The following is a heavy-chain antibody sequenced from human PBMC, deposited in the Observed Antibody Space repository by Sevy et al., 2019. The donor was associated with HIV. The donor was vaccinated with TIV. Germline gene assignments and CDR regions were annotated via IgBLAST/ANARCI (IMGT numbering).Heavy chain of an antibody. CDR1: GGSFSGYY. V-gene: IGHV4-34*01. CDR3: ARAPPVVVVPGAPSWFDP. J-gene: IGHJ5*02. Sequence: SETLSLTCAVYGGSFSGYYWNWIRQIPGKGLEWIEEINHSGSTNYNPSLKSRVTISVDTSKNQFSLRLNSVTAADTAVYYCARAPPVVVVPGAPSWFDPWGQGTLVTVSS. CDR2: INHSGST. D-gene: IGHD2-2*01.